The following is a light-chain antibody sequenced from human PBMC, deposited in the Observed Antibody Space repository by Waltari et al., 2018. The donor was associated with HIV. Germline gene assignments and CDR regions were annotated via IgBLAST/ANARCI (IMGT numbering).Light chain of an antibody. Sequence: QSALTQPASVSGSPGQSITISCPGTSSDVGGYNYVSWYQQPPGKAPKLMIYDVSKRPSGVSNRFSGSKSGNTASLTISGLQAEDEADYYCCSYAGSSTHVVFGGGTKLTVL. CDR1: SSDVGGYNY. CDR3: CSYAGSSTHVV. V-gene: IGLV2-23*02. CDR2: DVS. J-gene: IGLJ2*01.